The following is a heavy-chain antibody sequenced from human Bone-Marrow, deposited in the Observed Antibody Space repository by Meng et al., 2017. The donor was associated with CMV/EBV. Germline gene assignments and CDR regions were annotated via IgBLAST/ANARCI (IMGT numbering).Heavy chain of an antibody. Sequence: EVQLLESXGGVVQPXXSXXXXXAASGFIFSSYAMTWVRQTPGKGLEWVSAITGSGDTTLYAESVKGRFTISRDNSKNTLYLQMNSLRAEDTAVYYCANQCGGDCSYFDYWGQGTLVTVSS. V-gene: IGHV3-23*01. CDR1: GFIFSSYA. CDR2: ITGSGDTT. D-gene: IGHD2-21*02. J-gene: IGHJ4*02. CDR3: ANQCGGDCSYFDY.